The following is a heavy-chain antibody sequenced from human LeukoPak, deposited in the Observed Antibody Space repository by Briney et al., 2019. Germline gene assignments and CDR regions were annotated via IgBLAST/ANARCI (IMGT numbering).Heavy chain of an antibody. CDR3: ARPRQDY. CDR1: GFAFSGSW. V-gene: IGHV3-7*04. Sequence: PGGSLRLSCAASGFAFSGSWMNWVRQAPGKGLEWLANISEDGSGKNYVDSVKGRFTISRDNAKNSLYLQMNNLRAEDTAVYYCARPRQDYWGQGTQVTVSS. J-gene: IGHJ4*02. CDR2: ISEDGSGK.